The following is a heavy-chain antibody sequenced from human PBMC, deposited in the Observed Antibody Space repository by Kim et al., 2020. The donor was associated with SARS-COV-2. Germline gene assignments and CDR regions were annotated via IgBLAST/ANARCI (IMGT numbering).Heavy chain of an antibody. CDR2: INSDGSST. D-gene: IGHD3-3*01. CDR1: GFTFSSYW. J-gene: IGHJ4*02. Sequence: GGSLRLSCAASGFTFSSYWMHWVRQAPGKGLVWVSRINSDGSSTSYADSVKGRFTISRDNAKNTLYLQMNSLRAEDTAVYYCARPYDFWSGYSLGYWGQGTLVTVSS. V-gene: IGHV3-74*01. CDR3: ARPYDFWSGYSLGY.